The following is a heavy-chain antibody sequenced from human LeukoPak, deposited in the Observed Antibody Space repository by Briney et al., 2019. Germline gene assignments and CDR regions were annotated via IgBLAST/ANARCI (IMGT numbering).Heavy chain of an antibody. Sequence: PGGSLRLSCAASGFTFSSYAMRWVRQAPGKGLKWVSAISGSGGSTYSADSVKGRFTISRDNSKNTLYLQMNSLRAEDTAVYYCASYDSSGYYYRPPLYFDFWGQGTLVTVSS. CDR3: ASYDSSGYYYRPPLYFDF. V-gene: IGHV3-23*01. J-gene: IGHJ4*02. CDR2: ISGSGGST. D-gene: IGHD3-22*01. CDR1: GFTFSSYA.